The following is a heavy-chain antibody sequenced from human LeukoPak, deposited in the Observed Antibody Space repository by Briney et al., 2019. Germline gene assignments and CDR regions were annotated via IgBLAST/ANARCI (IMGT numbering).Heavy chain of an antibody. CDR1: GFTFSSYS. J-gene: IGHJ4*02. V-gene: IGHV3-21*01. CDR2: IGSRTSYI. CDR3: ARVKTYYDFWSGYTGPFDY. D-gene: IGHD3-3*01. Sequence: GGSLRLSCAASGFTFSSYSMNWVRQAPGKGLEWVSSIGSRTSYIYYADSVKGRFTISRDNAKNSLYLQMNSLRAEDTAVYYCARVKTYYDFWSGYTGPFDYWGQGTLVTVSS.